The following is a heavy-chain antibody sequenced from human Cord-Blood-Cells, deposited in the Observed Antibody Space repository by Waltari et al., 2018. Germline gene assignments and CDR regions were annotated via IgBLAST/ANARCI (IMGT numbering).Heavy chain of an antibody. CDR2: INHSGST. D-gene: IGHD6-19*01. V-gene: IGHV4-34*01. Sequence: QVQLQQWGAGLLKPSETLSLPCAVYGGSFSGYYWSLIRHPPGKGLEWIGEINHSGSTNYHPSLKSRVTISVDTSKNQFSLKLSSVTAADTAVYYCARAWGGYSGVAGDDYWGQGTLVTVSS. J-gene: IGHJ4*02. CDR3: ARAWGGYSGVAGDDY. CDR1: GGSFSGYY.